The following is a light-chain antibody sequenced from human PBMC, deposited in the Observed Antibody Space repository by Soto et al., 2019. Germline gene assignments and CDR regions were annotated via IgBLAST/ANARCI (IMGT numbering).Light chain of an antibody. J-gene: IGKJ4*01. CDR2: DAS. Sequence: EIVLTQSPATLSLSPGERATLSCRASQSINRHLAWYRQKPGQAPRLLIYDASNRATGIPARFSGSGSGTDFTLTISSLEPEDFGVYYCHQRSNWPPVTFGGGTKGEIK. CDR1: QSINRH. CDR3: HQRSNWPPVT. V-gene: IGKV3-11*01.